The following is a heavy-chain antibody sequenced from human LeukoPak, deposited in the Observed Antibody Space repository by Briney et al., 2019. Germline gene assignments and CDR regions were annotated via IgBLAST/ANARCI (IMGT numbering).Heavy chain of an antibody. Sequence: SETLSLTCTVSGGSISSYYWSWIRQPAGKGLEWIGYIYYSGSTNYNPSLKSRVTISVDTSKNQFSLKLSSVTAADTAVYYCARLNAGNWFDPWGQGTLVTVSS. V-gene: IGHV4-59*08. CDR3: ARLNAGNWFDP. D-gene: IGHD1-1*01. J-gene: IGHJ5*02. CDR1: GGSISSYY. CDR2: IYYSGST.